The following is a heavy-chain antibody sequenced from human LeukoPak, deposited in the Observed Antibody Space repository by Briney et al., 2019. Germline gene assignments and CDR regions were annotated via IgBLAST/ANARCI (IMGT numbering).Heavy chain of an antibody. CDR1: GFTFDDYW. Sequence: GGSLRLSCVAPGFTFDDYWMHWVRHIPGKGLVWISDINTDGSRTRYANSVRGRFTISRDNAKNTVYLQMNSLRADDTGIFYCLRGELTPGVGYWGQGTLVTVSS. D-gene: IGHD1-1*01. CDR3: LRGELTPGVGY. CDR2: INTDGSRT. J-gene: IGHJ4*02. V-gene: IGHV3-74*01.